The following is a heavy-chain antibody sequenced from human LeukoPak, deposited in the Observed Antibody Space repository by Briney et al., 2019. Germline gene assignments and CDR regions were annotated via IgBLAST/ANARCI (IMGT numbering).Heavy chain of an antibody. J-gene: IGHJ4*02. CDR1: GFTVSSNY. D-gene: IGHD1-26*01. CDR2: IYSGGSK. Sequence: GGSLRLSCAACGFTVSSNYMRWVRQAPGKGLEGVSIIYSGGSKYYPDSVKGRFTISRDNAKNSLYLQMNSLRAEDTALYYCARVKVGTTNRFDYWGQGTLVTVSS. CDR3: ARVKVGTTNRFDY. V-gene: IGHV3-66*01.